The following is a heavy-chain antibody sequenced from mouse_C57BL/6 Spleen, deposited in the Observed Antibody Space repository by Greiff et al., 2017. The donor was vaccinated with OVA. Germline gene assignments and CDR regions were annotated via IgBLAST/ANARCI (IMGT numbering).Heavy chain of an antibody. Sequence: QVQLQQSGAELVRPGASVTLSCKASGYTFTDYEMHWVQQTPVHGLEWIGAIDPETGGTAYNQKFKGKAILTADKSSSTAYMELRSLTSEDSAVYYCTKERGVAMGYWGQGTSVTVSS. CDR1: GYTFTDYE. J-gene: IGHJ4*01. V-gene: IGHV1-15*01. CDR3: TKERGVAMGY. CDR2: IDPETGGT.